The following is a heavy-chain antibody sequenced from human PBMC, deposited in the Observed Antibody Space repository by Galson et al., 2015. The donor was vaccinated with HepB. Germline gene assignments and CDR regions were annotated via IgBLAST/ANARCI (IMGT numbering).Heavy chain of an antibody. D-gene: IGHD2-2*01. CDR2: INAGNGNT. J-gene: IGHJ5*02. CDR1: GYTFTSYA. Sequence: SVKVSCKASGYTFTSYAMHWVRQAPGQRLEWMGWINAGNGNTKYSQKFQGRVTITRDTSASTAYMELSSLRSEDTAVYYCAATLGYCSSTSCWGTFDPWGQGTLATVSS. V-gene: IGHV1-3*01. CDR3: AATLGYCSSTSCWGTFDP.